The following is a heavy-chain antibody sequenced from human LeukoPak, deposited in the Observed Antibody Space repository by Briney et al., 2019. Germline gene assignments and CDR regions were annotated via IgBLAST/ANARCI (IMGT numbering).Heavy chain of an antibody. V-gene: IGHV3-30*03. CDR1: GFTFSTYG. Sequence: QPGGSLRLSCAASGFTFSTYGMHWVRQAPGKGLEWVAIISYDGSNKYYADSVKGRFTVSRDNAKNSLYLQMNSLRAEDTAVYYCARVRSTKVSFDYWGQGTLVTVSS. CDR2: ISYDGSNK. D-gene: IGHD2-2*01. J-gene: IGHJ4*02. CDR3: ARVRSTKVSFDY.